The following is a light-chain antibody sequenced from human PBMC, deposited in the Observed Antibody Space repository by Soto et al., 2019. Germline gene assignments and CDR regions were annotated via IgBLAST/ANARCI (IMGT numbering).Light chain of an antibody. J-gene: IGLJ2*01. V-gene: IGLV2-14*01. CDR2: EVK. Sequence: QSALTQPASVSGSPGQSITLSCTGTSSDVGAYNYVSWYQQHPGKAPKLVIYEVKNRPSGVSDRFSGSKSGNTASLTISGLQAEDEADYYCSSYGGTNTLVLFGGGTKVTVL. CDR3: SSYGGTNTLVL. CDR1: SSDVGAYNY.